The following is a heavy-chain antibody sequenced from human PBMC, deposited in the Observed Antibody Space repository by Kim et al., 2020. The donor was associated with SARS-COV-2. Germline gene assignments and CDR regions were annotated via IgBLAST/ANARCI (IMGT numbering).Heavy chain of an antibody. CDR1: GGSFSGYY. CDR3: ARGHRIGYCSGGSCYSVAAYYYGMDV. J-gene: IGHJ6*02. D-gene: IGHD2-15*01. CDR2: INHSGST. V-gene: IGHV4-34*01. Sequence: SETLSLTCAVYGGSFSGYYWSWIRQPPGKGLEWIGEINHSGSTNYNPSLKSRVTISVDTSKNQFSLKLSSVTAADTAVYYCARGHRIGYCSGGSCYSVAAYYYGMDVWGQGTTVTVSS.